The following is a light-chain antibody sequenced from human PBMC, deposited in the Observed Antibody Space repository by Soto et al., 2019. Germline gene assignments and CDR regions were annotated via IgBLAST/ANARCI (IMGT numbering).Light chain of an antibody. J-gene: IGKJ1*01. CDR1: QSISRT. Sequence: EILMTQSPATLSVSPGEGLTLSCRASQSISRTLAWYQQRPGQAPRLLIYGASSRATGVPARFSGSGSGTEFTLTISSLQSEDSAVYYCQQYHNWPAFGQGTKVDIK. CDR3: QQYHNWPA. CDR2: GAS. V-gene: IGKV3-15*01.